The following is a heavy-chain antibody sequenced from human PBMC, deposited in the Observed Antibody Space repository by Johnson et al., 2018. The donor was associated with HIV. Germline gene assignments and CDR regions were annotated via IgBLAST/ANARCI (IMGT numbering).Heavy chain of an antibody. CDR3: ARASKVLSSGWSRGAFDI. J-gene: IGHJ3*02. Sequence: QVLLVESGGGVVQPGRSLRLSCAASGFTFSSYAMHWVRQAPGKGLEWVAVISYDGSNKYYADSVEGRFTISRDNAKNSLYLQMNSLRAGDTAVYYCARASKVLSSGWSRGAFDIWGQGTMVTVSS. CDR1: GFTFSSYA. D-gene: IGHD6-19*01. V-gene: IGHV3-30*04. CDR2: ISYDGSNK.